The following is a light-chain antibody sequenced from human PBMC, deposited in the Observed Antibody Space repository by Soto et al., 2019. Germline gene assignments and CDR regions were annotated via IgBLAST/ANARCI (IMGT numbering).Light chain of an antibody. V-gene: IGKV2-40*01. Sequence: VMTQTPLSLPVTPGEPASISCRSSESLLDSDDGNTYLDWYLQKPGQSPQLLIYTLSYRASGVPDRFSGSGSGTEFTLTISSLQSEDFAVYFCQQYADWPPITFGQGTRLAIK. J-gene: IGKJ5*01. CDR1: ESLLDSDDGNTY. CDR2: TLS. CDR3: QQYADWPPIT.